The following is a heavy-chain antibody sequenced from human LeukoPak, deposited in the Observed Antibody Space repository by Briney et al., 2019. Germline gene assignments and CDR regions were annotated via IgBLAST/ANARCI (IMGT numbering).Heavy chain of an antibody. CDR1: RYTFSIDS. CDR2: ISSSSSTI. Sequence: PGGSLRLSRAPPRYTFSIDSMNSVRQAPGKGLEWVSYISSSSSTIYYADSVKGRFTISRDNAKNSLYLQMNSLRDEDTAVYYCATRSGFVRGDLDYLGQGTLVTVSS. V-gene: IGHV3-48*02. D-gene: IGHD5-12*01. CDR3: ATRSGFVRGDLDY. J-gene: IGHJ4*02.